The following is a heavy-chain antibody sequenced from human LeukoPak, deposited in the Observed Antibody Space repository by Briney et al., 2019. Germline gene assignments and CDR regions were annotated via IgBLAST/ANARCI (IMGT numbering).Heavy chain of an antibody. Sequence: NPGGSLRLSCTASGFTFGDYPMGWFRQAPGKGLQWVGLIKSKSYGGTTKYAASVKGRFSISRDDSKGIAYLQMDSLKIEDTGVYYCTRDSSLDYYGMDVWGQGATVTVS. CDR2: IKSKSYGGTT. J-gene: IGHJ6*02. CDR3: TRDSSLDYYGMDV. CDR1: GFTFGDYP. V-gene: IGHV3-49*05.